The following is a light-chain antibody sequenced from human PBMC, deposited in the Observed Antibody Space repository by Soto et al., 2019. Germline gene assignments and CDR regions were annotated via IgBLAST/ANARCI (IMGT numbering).Light chain of an antibody. Sequence: QSVLTQPPSASATPGQRVTISCSGISSNIGTNYVYWYQQLPGTAPKLLFYSNHQRPSGVPARFSGSKSGTSASLAISGPRSEDEADYYCAAWDDSLSGQVFGGGTKLTVL. CDR2: SNH. V-gene: IGLV1-47*02. J-gene: IGLJ3*02. CDR3: AAWDDSLSGQV. CDR1: SSNIGTNY.